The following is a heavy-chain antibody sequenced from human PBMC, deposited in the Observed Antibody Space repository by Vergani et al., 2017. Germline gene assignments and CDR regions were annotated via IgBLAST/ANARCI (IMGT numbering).Heavy chain of an antibody. CDR3: ARTTSKNWNYRFDY. CDR2: IIPLFGTA. V-gene: IGHV1-69*01. CDR1: GGTFSSYA. D-gene: IGHD1-7*01. Sequence: QVQLVQSGAEVKKPGSSVKVSCKASGGTFSSYAISWVRQAPGQGLEWMGGIIPLFGTANYAQKFQGRVTITADESTSTAYMELSSLRAEDTAVYYCARTTSKNWNYRFDYWGQGTLVTVSS. J-gene: IGHJ4*02.